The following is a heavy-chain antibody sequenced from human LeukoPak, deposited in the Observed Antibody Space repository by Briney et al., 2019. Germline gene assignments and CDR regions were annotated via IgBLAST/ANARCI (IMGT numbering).Heavy chain of an antibody. CDR3: AKAAAAPGFDF. V-gene: IGHV3-23*01. CDR2: VSGSGDRM. CDR1: GFTFRDYT. Sequence: GGSLRLSCAASGFTFRDYTMNWVRQAPGKGLEWVATVSGSGDRMYHADSVKGRFTISRDNSKNTIYLQMNSLRAEDTALYYCAKAAAAPGFDFWGQGTLVTDSS. D-gene: IGHD6-13*01. J-gene: IGHJ4*02.